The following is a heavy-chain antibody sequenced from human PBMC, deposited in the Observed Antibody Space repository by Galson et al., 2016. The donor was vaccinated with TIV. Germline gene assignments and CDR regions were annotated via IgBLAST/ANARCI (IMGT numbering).Heavy chain of an antibody. CDR2: ISAANGDT. V-gene: IGHV1-3*01. D-gene: IGHD3-22*01. J-gene: IGHJ4*02. Sequence: SVKVSCKASGYTFINYAIQWVRQAPGQSLEWMGWISAANGDTKSSQKFQGRVTSTRDTSANMAYMELSSLRSEDTAVYYCARSDAISGYHYHFDYWGQGTLVTVSS. CDR3: ARSDAISGYHYHFDY. CDR1: GYTFINYA.